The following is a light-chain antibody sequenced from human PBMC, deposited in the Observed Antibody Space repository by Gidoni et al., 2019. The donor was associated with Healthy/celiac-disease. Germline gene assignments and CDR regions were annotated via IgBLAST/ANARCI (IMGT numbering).Light chain of an antibody. CDR1: QSVSRSY. J-gene: IGKJ2*01. CDR3: QQYGSSPPLT. Sequence: ELVLTQSPGPLSLSPGERATLSVRASQSVSRSYLAWYQQKPGQAPRLLIYGASSRATGIPDRFSGSGSGTDFTLTISRLEPEDFAVYYCQQYGSSPPLTFGQGTKLEIK. V-gene: IGKV3-20*01. CDR2: GAS.